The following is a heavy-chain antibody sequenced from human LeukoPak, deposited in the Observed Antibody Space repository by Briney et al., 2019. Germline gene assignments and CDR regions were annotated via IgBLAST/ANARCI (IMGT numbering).Heavy chain of an antibody. D-gene: IGHD1-1*01. V-gene: IGHV3-23*01. CDR3: AKANWVSNADAVW. CDR2: ICGSCGTT. Sequence: GGSLRLSCAASGFTFSSYAMSWVRQAPGKGLEWVSAICGSCGTTYYADSVKGRFTISRDDSRNTVYLQLNNLRVEDTAIYYCAKANWVSNADAVWWGQGTQVTVSS. CDR1: GFTFSSYA. J-gene: IGHJ4*02.